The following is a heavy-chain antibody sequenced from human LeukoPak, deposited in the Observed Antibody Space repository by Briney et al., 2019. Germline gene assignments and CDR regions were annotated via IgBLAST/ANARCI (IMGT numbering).Heavy chain of an antibody. CDR2: IIPIFGTA. D-gene: IGHD5-18*01. J-gene: IGHJ4*02. V-gene: IGHV1-69*05. CDR1: GGTFSSYA. CDR3: ASRSVDTAMVSPSYFDH. Sequence: SVKVSCKASGGTFSSYAISWVRQAPGQGLEWMGGIIPIFGTANYAQKFQGRVTITTDESTSTAYMELSSLRSEDTAVYYCASRSVDTAMVSPSYFDHWGQGTLVTVSS.